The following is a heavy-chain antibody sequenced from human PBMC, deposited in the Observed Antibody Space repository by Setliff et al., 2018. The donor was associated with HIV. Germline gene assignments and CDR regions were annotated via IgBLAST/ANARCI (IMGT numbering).Heavy chain of an antibody. CDR3: ARDRGYCSGASCYGLDY. CDR2: INAGNGDT. D-gene: IGHD2-15*01. J-gene: IGHJ4*02. CDR1: GYTFTTYA. V-gene: IGHV1-3*01. Sequence: ASVKVSCKASGYTFTTYAIHWVRQAPGQRLEWMGWINAGNGDTKYSQKFQGRFTITRDTSASTAYMELSSLRSEDTAVYYCARDRGYCSGASCYGLDYWGQGTLVTVSS.